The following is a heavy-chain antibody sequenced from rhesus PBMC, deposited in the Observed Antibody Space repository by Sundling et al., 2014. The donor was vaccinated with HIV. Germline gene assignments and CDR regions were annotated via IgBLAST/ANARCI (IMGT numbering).Heavy chain of an antibody. V-gene: IGHV4-169*01. CDR2: IYVNTGAT. D-gene: IGHD2-8*01. J-gene: IGHJ2*01. CDR3: ARLGYCSGGVCYDDWYFDL. Sequence: QLQLQESGPGLVKPSETLSVTCAVSGGSISSSNWSWIRQAPGKALEWIGYIYVNTGATNYNASLRSRVTLSVDTSKNQFSLRLSSVTAADTAVYYCARLGYCSGGVCYDDWYFDLWGPGTPITISS. CDR1: GGSISSSN.